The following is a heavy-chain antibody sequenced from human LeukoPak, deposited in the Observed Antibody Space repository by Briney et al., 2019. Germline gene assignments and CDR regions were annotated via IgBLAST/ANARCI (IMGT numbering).Heavy chain of an antibody. CDR2: ISSGGSLT. CDR3: XXXXDXXXXPSFDS. Sequence: PGGSLRLSCVASGFNFSDYYMNWIRQAPGKGLEWISYISSGGSLTYYADSVKGRFTISRDDAEKSLYLHMHSLRAEDTAVYYXXXXXDXXXXPSFDSXXPXTLVTVSS. CDR1: GFNFSDYY. V-gene: IGHV3-11*04. J-gene: IGHJ4*02.